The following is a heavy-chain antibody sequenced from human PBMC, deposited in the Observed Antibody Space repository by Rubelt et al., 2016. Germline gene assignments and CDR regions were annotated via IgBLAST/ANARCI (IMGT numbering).Heavy chain of an antibody. CDR1: GYTFTSYG. J-gene: IGHJ3*02. V-gene: IGHV1-18*01. CDR3: ARDRTWLVPGLDAFDI. CDR2: ISAYNGNK. D-gene: IGHD6-19*01. Sequence: QVQLVQSGAEVKKPGASVKVSCKASGYTFTSYGISWVRQAPGQGLEWMGWISAYNGNKNYAQKLQGRVTMTTDTSTSTAYMGLRSLRSDDTAVYYCARDRTWLVPGLDAFDIWGQGTMVTVSS.